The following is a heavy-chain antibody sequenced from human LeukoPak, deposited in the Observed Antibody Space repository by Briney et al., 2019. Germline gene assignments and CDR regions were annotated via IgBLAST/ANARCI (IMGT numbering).Heavy chain of an antibody. Sequence: GGSLRLSCAASGFTFSSYAMSWVRQAPGKGLEWVSAISGSGGSTYYADSVKGRFTISRDNSKNTLYLQMNSLRAEDTAVYYCAKDRSTSPNYYDSSGTFDYWGQGTLVTVSS. CDR1: GFTFSSYA. CDR2: ISGSGGST. J-gene: IGHJ4*02. D-gene: IGHD3-22*01. CDR3: AKDRSTSPNYYDSSGTFDY. V-gene: IGHV3-23*01.